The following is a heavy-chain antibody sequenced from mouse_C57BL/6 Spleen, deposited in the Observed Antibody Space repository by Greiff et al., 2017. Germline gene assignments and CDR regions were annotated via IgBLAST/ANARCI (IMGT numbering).Heavy chain of an antibody. D-gene: IGHD3-1*01. Sequence: EVQLVESGGDLVKPGGSLKLSCAASGFTFSSYGMSWVRQTPDKRLEWVATISSGGSYTYYPDSVKGRFTISRDNAKNTLYLQMSSLKSEDTAMYCCASPGGSDYYAMDYWGQGTPVTVSS. V-gene: IGHV5-6*01. CDR1: GFTFSSYG. CDR3: ASPGGSDYYAMDY. CDR2: ISSGGSYT. J-gene: IGHJ4*01.